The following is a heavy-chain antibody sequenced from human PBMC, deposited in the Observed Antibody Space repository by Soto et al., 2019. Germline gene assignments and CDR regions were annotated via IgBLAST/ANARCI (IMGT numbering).Heavy chain of an antibody. CDR1: GASISRGGFH. D-gene: IGHD3-10*01. J-gene: IGHJ4*02. Sequence: SETLSLTCAVSGASISRGGFHWGWIRQPPGQGLEWIGSLYSGSTYYNPSLKSRVTISADTSKSEFSLRLTSVTAADTAVYYCARRGSGHTFDYWGQGTLVTVSS. V-gene: IGHV4-39*01. CDR3: ARRGSGHTFDY. CDR2: LYSGST.